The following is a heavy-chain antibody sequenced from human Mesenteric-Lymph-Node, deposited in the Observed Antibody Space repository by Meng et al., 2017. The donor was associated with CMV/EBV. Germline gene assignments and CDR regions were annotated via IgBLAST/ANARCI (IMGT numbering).Heavy chain of an antibody. CDR2: IYYSGST. J-gene: IGHJ5*02. Sequence: GSLRLSCTVSGGSISSSSYYWGRIRPPPGKGLEWIGSIYYSGSTYYNPSLKSRVTISVDTSKNQFSLKLSSGTAADTAVYYCARDRVGRYSSSSGRWFDPWGQGTLVTVSS. CDR3: ARDRVGRYSSSSGRWFDP. CDR1: GGSISSSSYY. D-gene: IGHD6-6*01. V-gene: IGHV4-39*07.